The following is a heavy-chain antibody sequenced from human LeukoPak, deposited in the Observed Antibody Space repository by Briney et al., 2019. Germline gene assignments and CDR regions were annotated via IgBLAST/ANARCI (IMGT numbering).Heavy chain of an antibody. J-gene: IGHJ6*03. CDR2: ISGSGGST. CDR3: AKDGVLLWFGEFRRVYMDV. V-gene: IGHV3-23*01. D-gene: IGHD3-10*01. CDR1: GFTFSSYA. Sequence: QPGGSLRLSCAASGFTFSSYAMSWVRQAPGKGLEWVSAISGSGGSTYYADSVKGRFTISRDNSKNTLYLQMNSLRAEDTAVYYCAKDGVLLWFGEFRRVYMDVWGKGTTVTVSS.